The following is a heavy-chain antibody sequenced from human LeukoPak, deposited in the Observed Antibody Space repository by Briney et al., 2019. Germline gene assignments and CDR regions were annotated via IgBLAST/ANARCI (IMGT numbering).Heavy chain of an antibody. Sequence: ASVKVSCKASGHTFTTYYVHLVRQAPGQGLEWIGVINPSGDGTNYPQRFQGRVTLTRDTSTSTVYMELSSLRSDDTAVYYCARTAARRFDYWGQGTLVTVSS. CDR3: ARTAARRFDY. V-gene: IGHV1-46*01. CDR2: INPSGDGT. J-gene: IGHJ4*02. CDR1: GHTFTTYY. D-gene: IGHD6-6*01.